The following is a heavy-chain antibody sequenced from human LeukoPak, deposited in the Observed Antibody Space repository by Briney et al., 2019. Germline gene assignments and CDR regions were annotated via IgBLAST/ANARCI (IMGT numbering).Heavy chain of an antibody. CDR2: IRSNGGST. Sequence: GGSLRLSCAASGFTFSSYAMHWVRRAPGKGLEYVSAIRSNGGSTYYADSVKGRFTISRDNSKNTLYLQMGSLRAEDMAVYYCARGDGLMDVWGQGTTVTVSS. CDR3: ARGDGLMDV. CDR1: GFTFSSYA. J-gene: IGHJ6*02. V-gene: IGHV3-64*02. D-gene: IGHD5-24*01.